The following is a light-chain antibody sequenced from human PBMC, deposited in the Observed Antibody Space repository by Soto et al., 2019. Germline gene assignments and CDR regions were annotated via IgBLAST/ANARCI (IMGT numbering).Light chain of an antibody. V-gene: IGKV3-15*01. CDR1: QSVSSN. CDR3: QQYSNWPLVT. CDR2: GAS. J-gene: IGKJ4*01. Sequence: EIVMTQSPATLSVSPGERATLSCRASQSVSSNLAWYQQKPGQGPRLLIYGASSSATGIPARFSGSGSGTEFTLTISSLQSEDFAVYYCQQYSNWPLVTFGGGTKVDIK.